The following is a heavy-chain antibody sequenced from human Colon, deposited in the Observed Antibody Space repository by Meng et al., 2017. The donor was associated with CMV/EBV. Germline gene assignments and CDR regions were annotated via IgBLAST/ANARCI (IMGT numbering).Heavy chain of an antibody. D-gene: IGHD5-12*01. J-gene: IGHJ4*02. V-gene: IGHV1-18*01. Sequence: SVYTFSSYGIGWVRQAPGQGLEWMGWISTYNGNTDYAQKFQGRVTMTTDTLTSTAYMELTSLKSDDTAVFYCARAREVGYSAYDYYDFWGQGTLVTVSS. CDR2: ISTYNGNT. CDR1: VYTFSSYG. CDR3: ARAREVGYSAYDYYDF.